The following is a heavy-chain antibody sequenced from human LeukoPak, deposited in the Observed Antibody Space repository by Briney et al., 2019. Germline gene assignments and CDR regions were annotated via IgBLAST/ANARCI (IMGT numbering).Heavy chain of an antibody. V-gene: IGHV1-2*02. Sequence: ASVKVSCKASGYTFTSYGISWVRQAPGQGREWMGWINPNSGGTNYAQKFQGRVTMTRDTSISTAYMELSRLRSDDTAVYYCARGLSKGRPEDWFDPWGQGTLVTVSS. CDR2: INPNSGGT. J-gene: IGHJ5*02. CDR1: GYTFTSYG. CDR3: ARGLSKGRPEDWFDP. D-gene: IGHD5/OR15-5a*01.